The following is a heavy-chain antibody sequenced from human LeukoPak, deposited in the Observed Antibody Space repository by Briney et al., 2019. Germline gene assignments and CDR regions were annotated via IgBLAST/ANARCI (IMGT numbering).Heavy chain of an antibody. CDR2: IWYDGSNK. D-gene: IGHD4-11*01. Sequence: PGRSQTLLCGACIHLLNRCDMHWLRQAPGKGLEWVAIIWYDGSNKYYTDSVKGRFPISRDNSKNTLYLQMNSLRAEDTAVYYCERDPATVTRTWNLFDPWGQGTLVTVSS. CDR3: ERDPATVTRTWNLFDP. J-gene: IGHJ5*02. V-gene: IGHV3-33*01. CDR1: IHLLNRC.